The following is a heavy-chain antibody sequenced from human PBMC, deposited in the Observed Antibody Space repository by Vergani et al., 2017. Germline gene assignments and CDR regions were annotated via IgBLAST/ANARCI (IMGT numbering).Heavy chain of an antibody. CDR3: ARDFGVVYNNWFDP. D-gene: IGHD3-3*01. J-gene: IGHJ5*02. CDR2: INPNSGGT. V-gene: IGHV1-2*02. CDR1: GYTFTSYG. Sequence: QVQLVQSGAEVKKPGASVKVSCKASGYTFTSYGISWVRQAPGQGLEWMGWINPNSGGTNYAQKFQGRVTMTRDTSISTAYMELSRLRSDDTAVYYCARDFGVVYNNWFDPWGQGTLVTVSS.